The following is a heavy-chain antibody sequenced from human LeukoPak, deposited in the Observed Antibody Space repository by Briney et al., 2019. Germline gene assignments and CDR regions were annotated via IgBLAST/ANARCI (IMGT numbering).Heavy chain of an antibody. J-gene: IGHJ2*01. CDR2: MNPNSGNT. Sequence: GASVKVSCKASGYTFTSYDINWVRQATGQGLEWMGWMNPNSGNTGYAQKFQGRVTITRDTSISTAYMELSRLRSDDTAVYYCARGVGPRYFDLWGRGTLVTVSS. V-gene: IGHV1-8*03. D-gene: IGHD1-26*01. CDR1: GYTFTSYD. CDR3: ARGVGPRYFDL.